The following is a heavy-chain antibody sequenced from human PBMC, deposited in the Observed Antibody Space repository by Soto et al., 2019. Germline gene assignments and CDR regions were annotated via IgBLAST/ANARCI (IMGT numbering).Heavy chain of an antibody. CDR1: GFSLSTGVA. CDR3: ARLYYYDSSGYLRPFDY. Sequence: QITLKESGPTLVKPTQTLTLTCTFSGFSLSTGVAVGWIRQPPGKALEWLALIFWDNDKRYSPSLKSRLTITKVDSRYQVVLTMTDMDPVDTATYYCARLYYYDSSGYLRPFDYWGQGTLVTVSS. D-gene: IGHD3-22*01. J-gene: IGHJ4*02. V-gene: IGHV2-5*02. CDR2: IFWDNDK.